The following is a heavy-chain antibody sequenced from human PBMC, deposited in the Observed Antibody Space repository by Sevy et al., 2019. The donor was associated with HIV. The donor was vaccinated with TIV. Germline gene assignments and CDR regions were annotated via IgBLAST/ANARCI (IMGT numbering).Heavy chain of an antibody. D-gene: IGHD1-1*01. CDR3: ARDRRNDGGQDFDY. Sequence: GGSLRLSCAASGFTFSDYYMSWIRQAPGKGLEWVSYMSSGTSYTNYADSVKGRFTISRDNAKNSLYLQMNSLRAEDTAVYYCARDRRNDGGQDFDYWGQGTLVTVSS. CDR2: MSSGTSYT. CDR1: GFTFSDYY. J-gene: IGHJ4*02. V-gene: IGHV3-11*06.